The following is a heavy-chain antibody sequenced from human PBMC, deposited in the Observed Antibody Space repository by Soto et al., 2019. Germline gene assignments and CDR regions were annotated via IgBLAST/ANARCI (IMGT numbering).Heavy chain of an antibody. J-gene: IGHJ4*02. CDR1: GFSLSTSRVG. Sequence: SGPRPVNRTHSRTLTCTCSGFSLSTSRVGVGWIRQPPGKVLEWLAIIYCDDDKRYSPSLKSRLTITKDTSKNQVALTMATVSPVDTATYYGAHGIASLDYWGQGTLVTVSS. CDR3: AHGIASLDY. CDR2: IYCDDDK. V-gene: IGHV2-5*02. D-gene: IGHD3-3*02.